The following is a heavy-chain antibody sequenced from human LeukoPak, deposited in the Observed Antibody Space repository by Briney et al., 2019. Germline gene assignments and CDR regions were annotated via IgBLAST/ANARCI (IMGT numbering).Heavy chain of an antibody. J-gene: IGHJ4*02. V-gene: IGHV3-66*01. CDR2: IYRGGDT. CDR3: ATRPDDNDFPYFDF. Sequence: GGSLRLSCAASGLTVGSKYMGWVRQAPGKGLGWVSVIYRGGDTYYADSVRGRFTVSRDISQNTLYLQMNRLRVEDTAVYYCATRPDDNDFPYFDFWGQGTLVLVSS. CDR1: GLTVGSKY. D-gene: IGHD3-3*01.